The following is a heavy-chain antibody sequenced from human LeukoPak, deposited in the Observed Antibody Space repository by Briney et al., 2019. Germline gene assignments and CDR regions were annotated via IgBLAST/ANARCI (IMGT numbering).Heavy chain of an antibody. CDR2: INHNSGGT. V-gene: IGHV1-2*02. D-gene: IGHD2-15*01. CDR1: GYTFTGYY. J-gene: IGHJ4*02. Sequence: ASVKVSCKASGYTFTGYYMHWVRQAPGQGLEWMGWINHNSGGTNYAQKFQGRVTMTRDTSISTAYMELSRLRSDDTAVYYCASMTRYCSGGSCYALDYWGQGTLVTVSS. CDR3: ASMTRYCSGGSCYALDY.